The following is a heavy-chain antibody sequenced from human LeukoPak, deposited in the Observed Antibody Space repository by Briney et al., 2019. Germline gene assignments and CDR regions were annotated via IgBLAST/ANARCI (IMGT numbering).Heavy chain of an antibody. Sequence: PGGSQRLSCAASGFTFSVHGVHWVRQTPVKGLEWVAFIRYDGINKYYADSVKGRFTISRDNSKNTLYLQMNSLRAEDTAVYYCAKGGLWFGELLDAFDIWGQGTMVTVSS. CDR2: IRYDGINK. V-gene: IGHV3-30*02. J-gene: IGHJ3*02. D-gene: IGHD3-10*01. CDR1: GFTFSVHG. CDR3: AKGGLWFGELLDAFDI.